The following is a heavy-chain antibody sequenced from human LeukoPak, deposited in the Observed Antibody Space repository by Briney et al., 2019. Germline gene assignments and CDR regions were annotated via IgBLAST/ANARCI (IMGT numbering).Heavy chain of an antibody. CDR3: ARAYYYDSSGYSYYFDY. D-gene: IGHD3-22*01. CDR1: GFTFSDHY. CDR2: TRNKANRYTT. Sequence: LPGGSLRLSCAASGFTFSDHYMDWVRQAPGMGLEWVGRTRNKANRYTTEYAASVKGRFTISRDDSKNSLYLQMNSLKTEDTAVYYCARAYYYDSSGYSYYFDYWGQGTLVTVSS. V-gene: IGHV3-72*01. J-gene: IGHJ4*02.